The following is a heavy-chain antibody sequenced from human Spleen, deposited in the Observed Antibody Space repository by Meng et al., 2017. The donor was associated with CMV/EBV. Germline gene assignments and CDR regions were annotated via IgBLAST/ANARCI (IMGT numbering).Heavy chain of an antibody. CDR2: IGGSGTRI. CDR3: ASLNAFDI. J-gene: IGHJ3*02. Sequence: GESLKISCAASGFSFANFGMSWVRLAPGKGLEWVSAIGGSGTRIYYADSVKGRFTVSRDNSKNTLYLQMNSLRAEDTAVYYCASLNAFDIWGQGTTVTVSS. D-gene: IGHD3-16*01. CDR1: GFSFANFG. V-gene: IGHV3-23*01.